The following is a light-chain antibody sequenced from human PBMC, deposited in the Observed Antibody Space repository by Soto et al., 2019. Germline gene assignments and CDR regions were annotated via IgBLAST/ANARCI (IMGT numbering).Light chain of an antibody. Sequence: QSVLTQPASGSGFPGQSITISCTGTSSDIGGYNYVSWYRQHPGKAPELMIYDVANRPSGVSDRFSGSKSGNTASLTISGLQTEDEADYYCSSYTSTSTLYVFGTGTKVTVL. CDR3: SSYTSTSTLYV. J-gene: IGLJ1*01. V-gene: IGLV2-14*03. CDR1: SSDIGGYNY. CDR2: DVA.